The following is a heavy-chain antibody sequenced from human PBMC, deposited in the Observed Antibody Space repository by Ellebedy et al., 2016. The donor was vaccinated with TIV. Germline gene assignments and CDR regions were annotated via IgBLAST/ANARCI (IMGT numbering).Heavy chain of an antibody. CDR1: GGSISSSSYY. CDR3: ARGPVTMVRGVRD. D-gene: IGHD3-10*01. CDR2: IYYSGST. J-gene: IGHJ4*02. Sequence: SETLSLSXTVSGGSISSSSYYWGWIRQPPGKGLEWIGSIYYSGSTYYNPSLKSRVTISVDTSKNQFSLKLSSVTAADTAVYYCARGPVTMVRGVRDWGQGTLVTVSS. V-gene: IGHV4-39*07.